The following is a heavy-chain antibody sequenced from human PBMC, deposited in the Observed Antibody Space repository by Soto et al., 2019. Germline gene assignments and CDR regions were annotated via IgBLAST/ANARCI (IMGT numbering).Heavy chain of an antibody. CDR2: ISYDGSNK. J-gene: IGHJ6*02. CDR3: AKLLQLGAYAYYYYGMDV. CDR1: GFTFSSYG. D-gene: IGHD5-12*01. Sequence: QVQLVESRGGVVQPGRSLRLSCAASGFTFSSYGMHWVRQAPGKGLEWVAVISYDGSNKYYADSVKGRFTIARDNSKKTLYLQMNSLRAEDTAVDYCAKLLQLGAYAYYYYGMDVWGQGTTVTVPS. V-gene: IGHV3-30*18.